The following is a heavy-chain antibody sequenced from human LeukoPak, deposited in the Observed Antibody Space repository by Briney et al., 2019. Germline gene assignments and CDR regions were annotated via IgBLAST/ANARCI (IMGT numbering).Heavy chain of an antibody. J-gene: IGHJ4*02. CDR3: ARFVGSDYTGSFDL. D-gene: IGHD3-10*01. Sequence: PGGSLRLSCAGSGFRFSSHGTHWVRQAPGKGLEWLGYIWYDGSNPDYVDPVKGRFTISRDNSKNTVYLQMNSLRAEDTAVYHCARFVGSDYTGSFDLWGQGTPVTVSS. CDR1: GFRFSSHG. CDR2: IWYDGSNP. V-gene: IGHV3-33*01.